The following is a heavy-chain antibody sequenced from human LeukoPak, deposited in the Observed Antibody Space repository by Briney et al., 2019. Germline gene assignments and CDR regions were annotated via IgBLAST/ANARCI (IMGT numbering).Heavy chain of an antibody. CDR3: AFHRGSSWYFSFDY. J-gene: IGHJ4*02. V-gene: IGHV1-8*03. D-gene: IGHD6-13*01. CDR2: MNPNSGNT. CDR1: GYTFTSYD. Sequence: GASVKVSCKVSGYTFTSYDINWVRQATGQGLEWMGWMNPNSGNTGYAQKFQGRVTITRNTSISTAYMELSSLRSEDTAVYYCAFHRGSSWYFSFDYWGQGTLVTVSS.